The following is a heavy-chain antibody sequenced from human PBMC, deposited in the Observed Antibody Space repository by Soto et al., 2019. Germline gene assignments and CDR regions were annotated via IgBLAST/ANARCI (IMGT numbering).Heavy chain of an antibody. Sequence: SETLSLTCTVSGGSISSGGYYWSWIHQHPGKGLEWIGYIFYSGSTYYNPSLKSRVAISVDTSKNQFSLKLSSVTAADTAVYYCASAPGDYFDYWGQGTLVTVS. CDR1: GGSISSGGYY. J-gene: IGHJ4*02. CDR3: ASAPGDYFDY. V-gene: IGHV4-31*03. CDR2: IFYSGST.